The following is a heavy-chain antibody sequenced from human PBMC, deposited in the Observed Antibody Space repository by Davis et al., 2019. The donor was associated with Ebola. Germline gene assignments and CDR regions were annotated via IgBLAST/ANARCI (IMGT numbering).Heavy chain of an antibody. Sequence: GESLKISCVGPGFTFGTYGMNWVRQGPGKGLEWIAHISASGGPIYYADPVKGRFTVSRDNAKNSLFLQMDSLRDDDTAVYFCTNLGSNPAHYWGQGTLVNVSS. D-gene: IGHD1-14*01. CDR1: GFTFGTYG. CDR3: TNLGSNPAHY. J-gene: IGHJ4*02. V-gene: IGHV3-48*02. CDR2: ISASGGPI.